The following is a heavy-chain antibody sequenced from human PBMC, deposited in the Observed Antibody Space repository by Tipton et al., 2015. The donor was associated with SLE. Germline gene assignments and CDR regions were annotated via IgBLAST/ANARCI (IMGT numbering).Heavy chain of an antibody. D-gene: IGHD3-22*01. V-gene: IGHV3-33*08. CDR3: VGLLTHYYGMDV. Sequence: SLRLSCAASGFTFSSYDMHWVRQAPGKGLEWVAVIWYDGSNKYYADSVKGRFTISRDNSKNTLYLQMNSLRAEDTAVYYCVGLLTHYYGMDVWGQGTAVTVSS. J-gene: IGHJ6*02. CDR1: GFTFSSYD. CDR2: IWYDGSNK.